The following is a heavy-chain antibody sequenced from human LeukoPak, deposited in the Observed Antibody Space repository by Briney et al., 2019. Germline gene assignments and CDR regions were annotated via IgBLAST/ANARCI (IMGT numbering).Heavy chain of an antibody. CDR3: GMSGDRVPLQDDVFDV. D-gene: IGHD1-26*01. CDR1: GYSFTSYC. V-gene: IGHV5-51*01. J-gene: IGHJ3*01. CDR2: IYPGDSGP. Sequence: GGSLQISCKVSGYSFTSYCIGWARPMPGKGLEWMGIIYPGDSGPTYSPSFQGQDTISVDKSINTAYLQWSSLQASDTAMYYCGMSGDRVPLQDDVFDVWGQGTMVTVST.